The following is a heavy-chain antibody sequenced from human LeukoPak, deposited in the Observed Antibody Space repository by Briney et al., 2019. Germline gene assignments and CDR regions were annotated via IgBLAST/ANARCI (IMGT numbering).Heavy chain of an antibody. CDR3: ARGLPPRRNYDSSGYYSYYFDF. CDR2: INPNSGGT. Sequence: ASVKVSCKASGYTFTGYYMHWVRQAPGQGLGWMGWINPNSGGTNYAQKFQGRVTMTRDTSISTAYMELRSLRSDDTAVFYCARGLPPRRNYDSSGYYSYYFDFWGQGTLVTVSS. V-gene: IGHV1-2*02. CDR1: GYTFTGYY. D-gene: IGHD3-22*01. J-gene: IGHJ4*02.